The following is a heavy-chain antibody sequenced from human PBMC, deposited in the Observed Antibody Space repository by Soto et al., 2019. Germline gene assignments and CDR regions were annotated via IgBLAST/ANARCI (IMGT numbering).Heavy chain of an antibody. D-gene: IGHD2-8*01. CDR1: GFTFNDYA. J-gene: IGHJ4*02. CDR2: ISDSGVST. CDR3: ASRICTNFVSDLHY. V-gene: IGHV3-23*01. Sequence: EVQLLESGGGLVQPGGSLRLSCAASGFTFNDYAMNWVRQAPGKGLEWVSTISDSGVSTWYADSVKGRFTTSRDNSRNTLYLQMNSLRAEDTAVYYCASRICTNFVSDLHYWGQGTMVTVSS.